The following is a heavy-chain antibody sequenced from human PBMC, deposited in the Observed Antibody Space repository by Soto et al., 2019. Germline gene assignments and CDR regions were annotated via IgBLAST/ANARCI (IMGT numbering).Heavy chain of an antibody. D-gene: IGHD3-16*02. CDR2: ISGSGGST. CDR3: AIDLVRYYDYIWGSYRPDY. CDR1: GFTFSSYA. V-gene: IGHV3-23*01. J-gene: IGHJ4*02. Sequence: GGSLRLSCAASGFTFSSYAMSWVRQAPGKGLEWVSAISGSGGSTYYADSVKGRFTISRDNSKNTLYLQMNSLRAEDTAVYFCAIDLVRYYDYIWGSYRPDYWGQGTLVTVSS.